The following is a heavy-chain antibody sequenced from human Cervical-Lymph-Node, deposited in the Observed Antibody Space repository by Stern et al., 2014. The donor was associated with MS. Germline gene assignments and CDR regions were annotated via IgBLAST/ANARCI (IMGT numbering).Heavy chain of an antibody. J-gene: IGHJ4*02. CDR1: GFTFSSYG. Sequence: VQLVESGGGVVQPGRSLRLSCAASGFTFSSYGMHWVRQAPGKGLEWVAVISYDGSNKYYADSVKGRFTISRDNSKNTLYLQMNSLRAEDTAVYYCAKDLGYSSGLEGGYFDYWGQGTLVTVSS. CDR2: ISYDGSNK. V-gene: IGHV3-30*18. CDR3: AKDLGYSSGLEGGYFDY. D-gene: IGHD5-18*01.